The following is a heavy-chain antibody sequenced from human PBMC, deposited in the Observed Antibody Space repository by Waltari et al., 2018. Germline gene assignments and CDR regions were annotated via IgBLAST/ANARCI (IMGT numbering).Heavy chain of an antibody. V-gene: IGHV4-38-2*02. CDR3: ARLDRFSDYNWFDP. J-gene: IGHJ5*02. CDR1: GYSISSGYY. D-gene: IGHD3-22*01. CDR2: IYHSGGT. Sequence: QVQLQESGPGLVKPSETLSLTCTVSGYSISSGYYWGWIRQPPGKGLEWIGTIYHSGGTKYNPSLKSRVTISVDTSKNQFSLKRTSVTAADAAVYYCARLDRFSDYNWFDPWGHGTLVTVSS.